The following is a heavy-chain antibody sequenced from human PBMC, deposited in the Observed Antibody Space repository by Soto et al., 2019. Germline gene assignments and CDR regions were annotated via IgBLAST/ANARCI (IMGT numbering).Heavy chain of an antibody. D-gene: IGHD2-15*01. J-gene: IGHJ3*02. Sequence: VASVKVSCKASGGTFSSYAISWVRQAPGQGLERMGGIIPIFGTANYAQKFQGRVTITADESTSTAYMELSSLRSEDTAVYYCARDWVKTRPYGYCSGGSCYESNAFDIWGQGTMVTVSS. V-gene: IGHV1-69*13. CDR1: GGTFSSYA. CDR2: IIPIFGTA. CDR3: ARDWVKTRPYGYCSGGSCYESNAFDI.